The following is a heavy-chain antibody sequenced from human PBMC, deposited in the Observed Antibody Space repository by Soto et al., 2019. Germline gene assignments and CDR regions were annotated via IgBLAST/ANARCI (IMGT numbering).Heavy chain of an antibody. CDR2: IYYSGST. Sequence: SETLSLTCTVSGGSICSYYWSWIRQPPGKGLEWIGYIYYSGSTNYNPSLKSRVTISVDTSKNQFSLQLISVTAADTAVYYCSRWGRGGDSSGYYDSFDIWGQGTMVTVSS. V-gene: IGHV4-59*01. CDR1: GGSICSYY. CDR3: SRWGRGGDSSGYYDSFDI. D-gene: IGHD3-22*01. J-gene: IGHJ3*02.